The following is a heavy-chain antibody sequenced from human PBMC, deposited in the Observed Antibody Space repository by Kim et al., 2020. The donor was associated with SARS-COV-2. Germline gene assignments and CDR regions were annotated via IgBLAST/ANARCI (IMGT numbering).Heavy chain of an antibody. V-gene: IGHV3-74*01. CDR3: ATGYNNGYEY. CDR1: RLTFSRLW. CDR2: VRTDGITT. Sequence: GGSLRLSCAASRLTFSRLWMHWVRQAPGKGLVWVAHVRTDGITTSYADSVQGRFTISRDNARNTLYLQMNSLRAEDTAVYYCATGYNNGYEYWGQGTLVTVPS. D-gene: IGHD5-18*01. J-gene: IGHJ4*02.